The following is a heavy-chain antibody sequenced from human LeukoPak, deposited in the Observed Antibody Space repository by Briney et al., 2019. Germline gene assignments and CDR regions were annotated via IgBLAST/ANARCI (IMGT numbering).Heavy chain of an antibody. CDR2: IFHSGST. CDR3: ARPAYADYSRSWWAY. V-gene: IGHV4-38-2*01. CDR1: GYSISSDYY. Sequence: PSETLSLTCAVSGYSISSDYYWAWIRQPPGKGLEWIGSIFHSGSTYYNPSLKSRVTISVDTSKNQFSLKLSSVTAADTAVYYCARPAYADYSRSWWAYWGQGTLVTVSS. D-gene: IGHD6-6*01. J-gene: IGHJ4*02.